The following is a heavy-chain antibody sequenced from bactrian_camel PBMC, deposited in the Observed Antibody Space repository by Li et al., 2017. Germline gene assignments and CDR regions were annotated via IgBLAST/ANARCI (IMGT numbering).Heavy chain of an antibody. CDR2: FDRGGGT. D-gene: IGHD7*01. V-gene: IGHV3S55*01. Sequence: HVQLVESGGGSVQAGDSLRLSCIASGTVVGERTFCMGWFRQSPGKEREAVASFDRGGGTSYADSAKGRFTISRDTVKNILNLQMNSLKPEDTAMYYCCGNCGKCRDANWPPYWGRGTQVTVS. CDR1: GTVVGERTFC. J-gene: IGHJ4*01. CDR3: CGNCGKCRDANWPPY.